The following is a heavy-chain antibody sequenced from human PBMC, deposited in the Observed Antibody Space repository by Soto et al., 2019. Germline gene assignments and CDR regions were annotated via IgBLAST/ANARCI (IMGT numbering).Heavy chain of an antibody. V-gene: IGHV1-3*01. J-gene: IGHJ6*02. CDR2: LNGGTFQT. CDR1: GFSFGTYA. Sequence: ASVNACCESYGFSFGTYAIHWMRQATGQRLEWXGWLNGGTFQTRYSQKFQRRVIITRDTSASTGYMELSSLTTEDTAVYYCARGKGMEENYFYYGLDIWGQATTVTV. CDR3: ARGKGMEENYFYYGLDI. D-gene: IGHD1-1*01.